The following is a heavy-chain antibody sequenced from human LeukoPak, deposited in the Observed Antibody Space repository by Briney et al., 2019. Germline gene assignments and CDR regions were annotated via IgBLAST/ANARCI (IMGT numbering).Heavy chain of an antibody. D-gene: IGHD6-19*01. CDR1: GFTFSSYG. CDR2: ISYDGSNK. Sequence: PGGSLRLSCAASGFTFSSYGMHWVRQAPGKGLEWVAVISYDGSNKYYADSVKGRFTISRDNSKNTLYLQMNSLRAEDTAVYYCAKGLRGGSGWYDYFDYWGQGTLVTVS. V-gene: IGHV3-30*18. CDR3: AKGLRGGSGWYDYFDY. J-gene: IGHJ4*02.